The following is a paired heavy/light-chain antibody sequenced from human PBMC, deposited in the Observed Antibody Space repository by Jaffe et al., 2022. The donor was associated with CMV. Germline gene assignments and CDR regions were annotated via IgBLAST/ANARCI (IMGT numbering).Light chain of an antibody. V-gene: IGKV1-27*01. J-gene: IGKJ1*01. CDR2: SAS. CDR3: QKCNSAPWT. CDR1: QGIDNY. Sequence: DIQMTQSPSSLSASVGDRVTITCRASQGIDNYLAWYQQKPGKVPELLISSASTLQSGVPSRFSGSGSGTHFTLTISSLQPEDVATYYCQKCNSAPWTFGQGTKVEIK.
Heavy chain of an antibody. CDR3: ARILYRYHYWSAPAPRPYYSGMAV. V-gene: IGHV1-18*01. CDR1: GYTFSSHD. CDR2: ISTSIGNT. D-gene: IGHD3-3*01. J-gene: IGHJ6*02. Sequence: QVQLVQSGAEVKKPGASVKVSCKASGYTFSSHDISWVRQAPGQGLEWMGWISTSIGNTKYAQKFQDRVTMTTDTSTSTVYMELRSLRSDDTAVYYCARILYRYHYWSAPAPRPYYSGMAVWGQGTMVTVSS.